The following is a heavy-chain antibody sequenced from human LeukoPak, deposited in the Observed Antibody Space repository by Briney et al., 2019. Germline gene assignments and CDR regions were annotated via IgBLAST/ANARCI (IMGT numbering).Heavy chain of an antibody. CDR2: MYSDGST. J-gene: IGHJ4*02. V-gene: IGHV3-53*01. Sequence: PGGALRLSHATSWFSVRSNYMNWVPLAPRKGLESVSVMYSDGSTYYADSVTGRFTSSRDYSNTTLFLQVNSLRAEDTAVYYCSIALGGSNYVYYFDDWGQGTLVTVSS. CDR3: SIALGGSNYVYYFDD. D-gene: IGHD1-26*01. CDR1: WFSVRSNY.